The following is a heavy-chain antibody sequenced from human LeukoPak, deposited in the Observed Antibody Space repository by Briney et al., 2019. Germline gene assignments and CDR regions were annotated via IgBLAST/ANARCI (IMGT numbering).Heavy chain of an antibody. CDR3: AKLPTGYSSSWDY. V-gene: IGHV3-23*01. CDR1: GFTFSSYA. J-gene: IGHJ4*02. Sequence: GGSLRLSCAASGFTFSSYAMTWVRQAPGKGLEWVSAISGSGGSTYYADSVKGRFTISRDNSKNTLYLQMNSLRAEDTAVYYCAKLPTGYSSSWDYWGQGTLVTVSS. CDR2: ISGSGGST. D-gene: IGHD6-13*01.